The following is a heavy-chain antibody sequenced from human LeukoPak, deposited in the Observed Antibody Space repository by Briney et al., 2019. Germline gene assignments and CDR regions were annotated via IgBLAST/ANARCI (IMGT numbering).Heavy chain of an antibody. CDR3: ARGGYSYGPPHFDL. J-gene: IGHJ2*01. Sequence: SASLSLTCTVSGGSVSSGSYYWSWIRQPPGKGLEWIGYIYYSGSTNYNPSLKSRVTISVDTSKNQFSLKLSSVTAADTAVYYCARGGYSYGPPHFDLWGRGTLVTVSS. V-gene: IGHV4-61*01. CDR2: IYYSGST. D-gene: IGHD5-18*01. CDR1: GGSVSSGSYY.